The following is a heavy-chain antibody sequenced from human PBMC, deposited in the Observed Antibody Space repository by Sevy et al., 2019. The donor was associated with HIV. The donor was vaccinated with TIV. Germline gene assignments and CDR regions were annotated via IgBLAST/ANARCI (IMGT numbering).Heavy chain of an antibody. Sequence: ASMKVSCKASGYTFTSYGISWVRQAPGQGLEWMGWISAYNGNTNYAQKLQGRVTMTTDTSTSTAYMELRSLRSDDTAVYYCAREHYGSGSSGYYYYMDVWGKGTTVTVSS. J-gene: IGHJ6*03. V-gene: IGHV1-18*04. CDR2: ISAYNGNT. CDR1: GYTFTSYG. CDR3: AREHYGSGSSGYYYYMDV. D-gene: IGHD3-10*01.